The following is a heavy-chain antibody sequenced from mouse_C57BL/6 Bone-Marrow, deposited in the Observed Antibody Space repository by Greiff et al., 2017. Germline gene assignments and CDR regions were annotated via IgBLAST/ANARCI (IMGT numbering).Heavy chain of an antibody. CDR2: ISSGGSYT. Sequence: EVKVVESGGDLVKPGGSLKLSCAASGFTFSSYRMSWVRQTPDKRLEWVATISSGGSYTYYPDSVKGRFTISRDNAKNTLYLQMSSLKSEDTAMYYCASGGGSSFFDYWGQGTTLTVSS. V-gene: IGHV5-6*01. D-gene: IGHD1-1*01. CDR3: ASGGGSSFFDY. J-gene: IGHJ2*01. CDR1: GFTFSSYR.